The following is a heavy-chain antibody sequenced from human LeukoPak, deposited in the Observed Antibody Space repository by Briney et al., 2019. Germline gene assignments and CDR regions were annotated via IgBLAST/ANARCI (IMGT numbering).Heavy chain of an antibody. CDR3: ARLSSSLGPLQWGYFDY. V-gene: IGHV4-59*01. CDR1: GGSISSYY. J-gene: IGHJ4*02. D-gene: IGHD5-24*01. Sequence: PSETLSLTCTVSGGSISSYYWSWIRQPPGKGLEWIGYIYYSGSTNYNPSLKSRVTISVDTSKNQFSLKLSSMTAADTAVYYCARLSSSLGPLQWGYFDYWGQGTLVTVSS. CDR2: IYYSGST.